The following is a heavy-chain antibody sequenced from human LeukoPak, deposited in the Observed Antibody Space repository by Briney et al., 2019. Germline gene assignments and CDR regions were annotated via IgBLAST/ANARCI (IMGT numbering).Heavy chain of an antibody. CDR2: IDPSDSYS. Sequence: GESLKISCKGSGYSFTTYWISWVRQMPGKGLEWMGNIDPSDSYSNYIPSFQGHVTISADRSISTAYLQWSSLKASDTAIYYCARQSRWNDDFWGQGTLVTVSS. V-gene: IGHV5-10-1*01. J-gene: IGHJ4*02. CDR3: ARQSRWNDDF. D-gene: IGHD1-1*01. CDR1: GYSFTTYW.